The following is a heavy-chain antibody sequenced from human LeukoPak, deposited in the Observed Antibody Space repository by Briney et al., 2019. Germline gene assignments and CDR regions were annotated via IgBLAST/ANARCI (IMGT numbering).Heavy chain of an antibody. CDR3: ARGRDRSFDP. J-gene: IGHJ5*02. Sequence: ASVKVSCKASGYTFTSYGISWVRQATGQGLEWMGWMNPNSGNTGYTQKFQGRVTITRNTSISTAYMELSSLRSEDTAVYYCARGRDRSFDPWGQGTLVTVSS. D-gene: IGHD3-16*02. V-gene: IGHV1-8*03. CDR2: MNPNSGNT. CDR1: GYTFTSYG.